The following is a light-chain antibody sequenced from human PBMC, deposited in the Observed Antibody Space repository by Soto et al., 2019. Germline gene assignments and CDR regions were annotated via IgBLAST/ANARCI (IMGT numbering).Light chain of an antibody. CDR3: QKYNEWPLT. Sequence: EILMTQSPATLSVSPGERATLSCRASQSVNSMLAWYQQKPGQAPRLLIYGASTRATGIPARFSGSGYGTEFTLTISSLKSEDFAVYYCQKYNEWPLTFGGGTKVDIK. V-gene: IGKV3-15*01. J-gene: IGKJ4*01. CDR2: GAS. CDR1: QSVNSM.